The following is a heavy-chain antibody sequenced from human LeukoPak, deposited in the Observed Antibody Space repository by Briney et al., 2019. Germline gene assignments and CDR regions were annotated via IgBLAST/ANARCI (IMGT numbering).Heavy chain of an antibody. CDR3: ARERGSKPFDP. CDR2: IYYSGST. V-gene: IGHV4-31*03. D-gene: IGHD2-15*01. Sequence: SETLSLTCTVSGGSISSGVYYWSWIRQHPGKGLEWIGYIYYSGSTYYNPSLKSRVTISVDTSKNQFSLKLSSVTAADTAVYYCARERGSKPFDPWGQGTLVTVSS. CDR1: GGSISSGVYY. J-gene: IGHJ5*02.